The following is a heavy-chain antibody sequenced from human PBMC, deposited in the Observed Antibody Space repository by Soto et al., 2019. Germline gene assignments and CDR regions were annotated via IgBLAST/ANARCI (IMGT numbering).Heavy chain of an antibody. D-gene: IGHD3-22*01. J-gene: IGHJ5*02. CDR2: IFYSGTT. Sequence: QLQLQESGPGLVKPSETLSLTCTVSGGSITYSYTYWGWIRQPPGKGLEWIGSIFYSGTTYYNPSLKCRVTISEDTLKNQFSRMLRSVTAADTAVYYCATHDRVPDDSSLNWFDPWGQGTLVTVSS. V-gene: IGHV4-39*01. CDR1: GGSITYSYTY. CDR3: ATHDRVPDDSSLNWFDP.